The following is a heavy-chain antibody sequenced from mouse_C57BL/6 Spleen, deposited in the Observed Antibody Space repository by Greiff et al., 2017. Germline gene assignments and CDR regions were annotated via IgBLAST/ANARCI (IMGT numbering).Heavy chain of an antibody. J-gene: IGHJ3*01. CDR2: SRNKANDYTT. Sequence: EVMLVESGGGLVQSGRSLRLSCATSGFTFSDFYMEWVRQAPGKGLEWIAASRNKANDYTTEYSASVKGRFIVSRDTSQSILYLQMNALGAEDTAIYYCARDEELLRGFAYWGQGTLVTVSA. V-gene: IGHV7-1*01. CDR1: GFTFSDFY. D-gene: IGHD1-1*01. CDR3: ARDEELLRGFAY.